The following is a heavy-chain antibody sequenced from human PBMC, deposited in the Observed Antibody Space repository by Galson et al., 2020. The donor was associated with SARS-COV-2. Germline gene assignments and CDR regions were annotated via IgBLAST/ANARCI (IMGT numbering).Heavy chain of an antibody. CDR1: GFTFSSHI. V-gene: IGHV3-30-3*01. J-gene: IGHJ4*02. D-gene: IGHD2-15*01. Sequence: GGSLRLSCEASGFTFSSHIMHWVRQAPRKGLEWVALISPDGSDEFYAESVKGRFTISRDNSKNMLYLQMNSLRTEDTAVYSCARESIGSGTSAIDYWDQGTLVIGSS. CDR2: ISPDGSDE. CDR3: ARESIGSGTSAIDY.